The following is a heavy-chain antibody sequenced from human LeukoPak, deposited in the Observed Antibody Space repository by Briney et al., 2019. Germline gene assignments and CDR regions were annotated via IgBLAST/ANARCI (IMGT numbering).Heavy chain of an antibody. CDR2: IRRKVSGATT. D-gene: IGHD2-15*01. J-gene: IGHJ4*02. Sequence: GGSLRLSCTVSGFTFGDYAVGWVRQAPGKGLEWVGLIRRKVSGATTEYAASVKGRFTISRDDSKSIAYLQMNSLKTEDTAMYYCTRNIYCSGGSCSYYFDYWGQGTLVTVSS. CDR1: GFTFGDYA. CDR3: TRNIYCSGGSCSYYFDY. V-gene: IGHV3-49*04.